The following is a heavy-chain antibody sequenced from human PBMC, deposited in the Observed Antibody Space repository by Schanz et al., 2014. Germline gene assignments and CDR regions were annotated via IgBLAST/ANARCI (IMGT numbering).Heavy chain of an antibody. J-gene: IGHJ6*02. CDR1: GFTFRNYK. V-gene: IGHV3-74*01. Sequence: VQLVESGGGVVQPGRSLRLSCAASGFTFRNYKMIRVRQAPGKGLVWVSRTSNDGSFTTFADSVKGRFTISRDNSKNTLYLQMNSLRAEDTAVYYCARDRQQLVGRIGYYYGMDVWGQGTLVTVSS. D-gene: IGHD6-13*01. CDR3: ARDRQQLVGRIGYYYGMDV. CDR2: TSNDGSFT.